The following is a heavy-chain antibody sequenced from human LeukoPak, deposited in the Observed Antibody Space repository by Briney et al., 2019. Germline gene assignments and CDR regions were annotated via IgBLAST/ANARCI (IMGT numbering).Heavy chain of an antibody. CDR2: ISVSGGST. D-gene: IGHD5-18*01. CDR3: ATRKGGYSYGYSDY. J-gene: IGHJ4*02. V-gene: IGHV3-23*01. Sequence: GGSLRLSCAASGFTFSSYWMHWVRQAPGKGLEWVSGISVSGGSTYYADSVKGRFTISRDNSKNTLYLQMNSLRAEDTAVYYCATRKGGYSYGYSDYWGQGTLVTVSS. CDR1: GFTFSSYW.